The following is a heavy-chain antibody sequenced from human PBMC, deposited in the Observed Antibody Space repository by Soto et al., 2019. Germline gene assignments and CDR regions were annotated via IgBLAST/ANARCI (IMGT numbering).Heavy chain of an antibody. CDR2: IIPILGIA. D-gene: IGHD3-10*01. V-gene: IGHV1-69*04. CDR1: GYTFTSYG. J-gene: IGHJ6*02. CDR3: AGGSGHYYYYYGMDV. Sequence: ASVKVSCKASGYTFTSYGISWVRQAPGQGLEWMGRIIPILGIANYAQKFQGRVTITADKSTSTAYMELSSLRSEDTAVYYCAGGSGHYYYYYGMDVWGQGTTVTVSS.